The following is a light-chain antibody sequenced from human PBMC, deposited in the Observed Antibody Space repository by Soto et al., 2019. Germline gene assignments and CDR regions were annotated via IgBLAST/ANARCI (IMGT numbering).Light chain of an antibody. J-gene: IGKJ1*01. CDR3: QRYSSSPLTWT. CDR2: GAS. Sequence: IVLTQSPGTLSLSPADRATLSCRASQSINIKYLAWYQQKPGQAPRLLIYGASSRATGIPDRFSGSGSGTDFTLTISELEPEDFAVYYCQRYSSSPLTWTFGQGTKVELK. V-gene: IGKV3-20*01. CDR1: QSINIKY.